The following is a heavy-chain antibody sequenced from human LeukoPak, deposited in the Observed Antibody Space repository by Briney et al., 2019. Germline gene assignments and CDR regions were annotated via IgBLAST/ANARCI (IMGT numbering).Heavy chain of an antibody. CDR1: GGSVSSINYY. D-gene: IGHD6-19*01. V-gene: IGHV4-61*01. CDR2: VPDSGST. J-gene: IGHJ6*02. Sequence: SETLSLTCTVSGGSVSSINYYWSWIRQPPGKGLEWIGYVPDSGSTNYNPSLKSRVTISVDTSRNQFSLRLSSVTAADTAVYYCARDVQRWLDLQYYYHGMDVWGQGTTVTVS. CDR3: ARDVQRWLDLQYYYHGMDV.